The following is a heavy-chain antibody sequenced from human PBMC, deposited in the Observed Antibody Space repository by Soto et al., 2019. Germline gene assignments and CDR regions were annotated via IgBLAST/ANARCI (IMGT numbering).Heavy chain of an antibody. CDR2: VYHTGRT. V-gene: IGHV4-61*01. J-gene: IGHJ4*02. CDR3: ARDFAYFDS. D-gene: IGHD3-3*01. CDR1: GGSFKIGSYS. Sequence: NPAETLCLTCTVSGGSFKIGSYSWSWIRQPPGKGLEWIGYVYHTGRTSYNPSLKSRVSISMDTSKNQFSLNLDSVTAADTAVYFCARDFAYFDSWGQGTMVTVSS.